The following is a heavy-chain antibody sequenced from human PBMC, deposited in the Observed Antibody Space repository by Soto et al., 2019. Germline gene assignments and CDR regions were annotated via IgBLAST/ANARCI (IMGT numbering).Heavy chain of an antibody. J-gene: IGHJ4*02. Sequence: GASVKVSCKASGYTFTSYGISWVRQAPGQGLEWMGWISAYNGNTNYAQKLQGRVTMTTGTSTSTAYMELRSLRSDDTAVYYCARERVYYGSASAFDYWGQGTLVTVSS. CDR1: GYTFTSYG. V-gene: IGHV1-18*01. D-gene: IGHD3-10*01. CDR3: ARERVYYGSASAFDY. CDR2: ISAYNGNT.